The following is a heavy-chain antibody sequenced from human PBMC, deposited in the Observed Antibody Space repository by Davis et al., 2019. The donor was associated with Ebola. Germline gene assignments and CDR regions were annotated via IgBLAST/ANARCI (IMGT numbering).Heavy chain of an antibody. CDR3: ARYYDFWSGYYFDY. V-gene: IGHV1-3*01. J-gene: IGHJ4*02. D-gene: IGHD3-3*01. Sequence: KFQGRVTITSDTSASTAYMELSSLRSEDTAVYYCARYYDFWSGYYFDYWGQGTLVTVSS.